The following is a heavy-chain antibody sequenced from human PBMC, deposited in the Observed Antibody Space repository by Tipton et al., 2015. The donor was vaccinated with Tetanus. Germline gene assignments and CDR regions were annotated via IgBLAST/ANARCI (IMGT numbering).Heavy chain of an antibody. Sequence: LRLSCTVSGASISNSSSYWGWIRQSPGKGLEWIGNIYFSGSTYYNPSLKSRVTISVDTSKNQFSLRLNSVTAADTAVYYCAKLFRVRARWITMVVLVPPGSFDYWGQGALVTVSS. CDR2: IYFSGST. CDR3: AKLFRVRARWITMVVLVPPGSFDY. D-gene: IGHD3-22*01. J-gene: IGHJ4*02. CDR1: GASISNSSSY. V-gene: IGHV4-39*01.